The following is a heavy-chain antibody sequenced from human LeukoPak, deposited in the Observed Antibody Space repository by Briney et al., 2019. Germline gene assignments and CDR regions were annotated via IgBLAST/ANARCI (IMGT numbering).Heavy chain of an antibody. Sequence: GGSLRLSCAASGFTFDDYAMHWVRQAPGKGLEWVSGISWNSGSIGYAESVKGRFTISRDNAKNSLYLQMNSLRAEDTALYYCAKGALGDYVDYWGQGTLVTVSS. D-gene: IGHD3-16*01. CDR3: AKGALGDYVDY. CDR1: GFTFDDYA. V-gene: IGHV3-9*01. CDR2: ISWNSGSI. J-gene: IGHJ4*02.